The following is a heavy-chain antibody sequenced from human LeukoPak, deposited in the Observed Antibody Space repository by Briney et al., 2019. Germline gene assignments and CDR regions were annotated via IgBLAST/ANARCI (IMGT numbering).Heavy chain of an antibody. CDR1: GGSFSGYY. CDR2: INYSGIT. Sequence: SETLSLTCAVYGGSFSGYYWSWIRQPPGKGLEWVGEINYSGITNYNPSLKSRVTISVDTSKTQFSLKVNSVTAAHTAVYYCARGRWTAVPGMPLGPWGQGILVTVSS. J-gene: IGHJ5*02. D-gene: IGHD6-19*01. V-gene: IGHV4-34*01. CDR3: ARGRWTAVPGMPLGP.